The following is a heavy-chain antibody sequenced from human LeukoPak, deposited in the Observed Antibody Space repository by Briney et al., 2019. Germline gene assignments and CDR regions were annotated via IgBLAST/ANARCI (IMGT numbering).Heavy chain of an antibody. V-gene: IGHV3-7*03. CDR3: ARSSLGRGVSGFGY. D-gene: IGHD3-10*01. CDR1: GFTFSSYW. CDR2: IKQDGSEK. Sequence: GGSLRLSCAASGFTFSSYWMSWVRQAPGKGLEWVANIKQDGSEKYYVDSVKGRFTISRDNAKNSLYLQMNNLRAEDTARYYCARSSLGRGVSGFGYWGQGTVVTVSS. J-gene: IGHJ4*02.